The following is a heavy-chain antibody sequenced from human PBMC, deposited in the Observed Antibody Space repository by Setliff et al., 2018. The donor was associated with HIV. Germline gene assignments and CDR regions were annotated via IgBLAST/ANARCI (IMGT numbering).Heavy chain of an antibody. CDR3: ASLLVFPAGGLFDF. Sequence: SETLSLTCAVYGGSFSGHFWTRIRQPPGKGLEWIGNINPNGDTNYNYISSMKGRLTLSLDTSKNQFSLTLRSVTAADTAVYYCASLLVFPAGGLFDFWGHGNLVTVSS. CDR1: GGSFSGHF. CDR2: INPNGDT. D-gene: IGHD1-26*01. V-gene: IGHV4-34*01. J-gene: IGHJ4*01.